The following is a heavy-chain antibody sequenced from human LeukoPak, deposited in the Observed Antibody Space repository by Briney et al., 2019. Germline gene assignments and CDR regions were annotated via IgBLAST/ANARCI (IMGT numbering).Heavy chain of an antibody. CDR1: EFTFSDYH. CDR2: ISSTSIYI. D-gene: IGHD6-19*01. V-gene: IGHV3-11*05. Sequence: GGSLRLTCAPSEFTFSDYHRSGIRQAPGKGLEGVSYISSTSIYISYADSVKGRFTISRDNAKISLFLQMNSLRAEDTAVYYYARVSQWLVPYWGQGTLVTVPS. CDR3: ARVSQWLVPY. J-gene: IGHJ4*02.